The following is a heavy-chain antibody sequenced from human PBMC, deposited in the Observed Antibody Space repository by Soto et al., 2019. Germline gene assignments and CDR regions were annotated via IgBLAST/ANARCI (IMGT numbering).Heavy chain of an antibody. CDR3: ARTPGSGSYSSF. CDR1: GYTLRNYG. D-gene: IGHD1-26*01. V-gene: IGHV1-18*01. CDR2: VSAFNGDR. Sequence: QVQLVQSGAEVKKPGASMKVSCRASGYTLRNYGVTWVRQAPGQGLEWMGWVSAFNGDRNYAQKFQGRGTMTTDTATSTAYMELRSLRSDDPAVYYCARTPGSGSYSSFWGQGTLVTVSA. J-gene: IGHJ4*02.